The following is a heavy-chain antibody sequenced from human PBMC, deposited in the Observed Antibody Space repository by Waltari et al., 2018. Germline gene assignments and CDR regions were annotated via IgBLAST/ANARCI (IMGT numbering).Heavy chain of an antibody. D-gene: IGHD4-17*01. J-gene: IGHJ4*02. CDR3: AKETYGDYDY. CDR1: GFTFSSYG. Sequence: QVQLVESGGGVVQPGGSLRLSCAASGFTFSSYGMHWVRQAPGKGLEWVAFIRYDGSNKYYADSVKGRFTISRDNSKNTLYLQMNSLRAEDTAVYYCAKETYGDYDYWGQGTLVTVSS. V-gene: IGHV3-30*02. CDR2: IRYDGSNK.